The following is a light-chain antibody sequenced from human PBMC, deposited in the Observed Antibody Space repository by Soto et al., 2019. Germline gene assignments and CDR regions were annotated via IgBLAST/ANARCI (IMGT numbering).Light chain of an antibody. V-gene: IGLV2-14*01. Sequence: QAVLTQPASVSGSPGQSITISCTGTSSDVGGYNSVSWYQQYPGKAPKLMIYEVNNRPSGVSNRFSGSKSGNTASLTISGLQAEDEADYYCSSYTSSSTLVFGGGTKLTVL. CDR2: EVN. CDR3: SSYTSSSTLV. J-gene: IGLJ2*01. CDR1: SSDVGGYNS.